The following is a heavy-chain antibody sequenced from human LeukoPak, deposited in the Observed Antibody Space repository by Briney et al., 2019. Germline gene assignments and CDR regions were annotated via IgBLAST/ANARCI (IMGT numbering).Heavy chain of an antibody. V-gene: IGHV1-2*02. J-gene: IGHJ4*02. CDR1: GYTFTGYH. Sequence: GASVKVSCKASGYTFTGYHIRWVRQAPGQGLEWMGWINPNSGATKYAQKFQGGVTMTRDTSITTVYMELSRLTTDDTAVYYCARDNYYDSSAYYWGYFDYWGQGTLVTVSS. CDR3: ARDNYYDSSAYYWGYFDY. D-gene: IGHD3-22*01. CDR2: INPNSGAT.